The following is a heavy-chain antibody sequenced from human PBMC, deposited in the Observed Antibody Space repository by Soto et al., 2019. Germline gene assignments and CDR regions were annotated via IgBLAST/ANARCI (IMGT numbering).Heavy chain of an antibody. V-gene: IGHV5-10-1*01. CDR1: GYSFTSYW. D-gene: IGHD3-10*01. Sequence: EVQLVQSGAEVKKPGESLRISCKGSGYSFTSYWISWVRQMPGKGLEWMGRIDPSDSYTNYSPSFQGHVTISADKSIGPGYLPWSSLQASDTAMYYCAIRPHPSGTSGLDPWGQGTLVTVSS. J-gene: IGHJ5*02. CDR2: IDPSDSYT. CDR3: AIRPHPSGTSGLDP.